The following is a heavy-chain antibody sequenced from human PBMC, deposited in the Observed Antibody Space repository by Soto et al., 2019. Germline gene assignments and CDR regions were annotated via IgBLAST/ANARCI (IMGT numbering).Heavy chain of an antibody. CDR2: IIPILGIA. V-gene: IGHV1-69*02. J-gene: IGHJ5*02. CDR3: ANGYSGYDFWFDP. CDR1: GGTFSSYT. Sequence: SVKVSCKASGGTFSSYTISWVRQAPRQGLEWMGRIIPILGIANYAQKFQGRVTITADKSTSTAYMELSSLRSEDTAVYYCANGYSGYDFWFDPWGQGTLVTVSS. D-gene: IGHD5-12*01.